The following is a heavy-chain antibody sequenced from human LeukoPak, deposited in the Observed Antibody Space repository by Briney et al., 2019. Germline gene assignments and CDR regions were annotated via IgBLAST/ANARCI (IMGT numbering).Heavy chain of an antibody. V-gene: IGHV3-15*01. Sequence: AASAFTFFDAWMSWVRQAPGKGLEWVGHVKSKTHGETTDYGAPVKGRFTISRDDSKNTVYLQMNSLKIEDTAMYFCATGPCNAFDIWGQGTMVTVSS. CDR2: VKSKTHGETT. CDR3: ATGPCNAFDI. CDR1: AFTFFDAW. J-gene: IGHJ3*02.